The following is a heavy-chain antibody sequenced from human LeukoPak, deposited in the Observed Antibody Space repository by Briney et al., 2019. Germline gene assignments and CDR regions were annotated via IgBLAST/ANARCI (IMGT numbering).Heavy chain of an antibody. CDR3: ARGDSSSYSYSTRAEYFQH. CDR1: GFTVGSNY. D-gene: IGHD3-22*01. J-gene: IGHJ1*01. CDR2: VYSNDNT. Sequence: GGSLRLSCAASGFTVGSNYMSWVRQAPGKGLEWVSVVYSNDNTYYADSVKGRFTISRDNSKNTLYLQMNSLRAEDTAVYYCARGDSSSYSYSTRAEYFQHWGQGTLVTVSS. V-gene: IGHV3-53*01.